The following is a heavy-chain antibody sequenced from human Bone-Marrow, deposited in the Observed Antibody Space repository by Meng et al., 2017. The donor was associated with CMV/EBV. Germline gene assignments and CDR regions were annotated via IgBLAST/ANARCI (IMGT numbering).Heavy chain of an antibody. CDR1: TFSSYA. V-gene: IGHV1-69*05. CDR2: IIPIFGTA. J-gene: IGHJ6*02. Sequence: TFSSYAISWVRQAPGQGLEWMGGIIPIFGTANYAQKFQGRVTITTDESTSTAYMELSSLRSEDTAVYYCARDRDSYGIGTYYGMDVWGQGTTVTVSS. D-gene: IGHD5-18*01. CDR3: ARDRDSYGIGTYYGMDV.